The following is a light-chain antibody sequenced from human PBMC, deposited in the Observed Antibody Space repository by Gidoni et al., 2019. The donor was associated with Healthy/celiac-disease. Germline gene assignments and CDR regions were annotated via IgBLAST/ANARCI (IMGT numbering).Light chain of an antibody. Sequence: EIVLTQSPATLSLSPGERATLSCSASQSVSRYLAWYQQKPGQAPRLLIYDASNRATGIPAKFSGSGSGTDFTLTISSLEPEDFAVYYCQQRRGTFGGGTKVEIK. V-gene: IGKV3-11*01. CDR1: QSVSRY. CDR2: DAS. CDR3: QQRRGT. J-gene: IGKJ4*01.